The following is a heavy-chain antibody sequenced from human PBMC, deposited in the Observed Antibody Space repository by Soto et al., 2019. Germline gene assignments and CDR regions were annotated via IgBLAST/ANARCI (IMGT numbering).Heavy chain of an antibody. D-gene: IGHD4-4*01. CDR2: IYPGDSDT. V-gene: IGHV5-51*01. CDR1: GYSFTSYW. CDR3: ARHRRDYSNAYYYYYMDX. J-gene: IGHJ6*03. Sequence: PGESLKISCKGSGYSFTSYWIGWVRQMPGKGLEWMGIIYPGDSDTRYSPSFQGQVTISADKSISTAYLQWSSLMASDTAMYYCARHRRDYSNAYYYYYMDXWGKGTTVTVSS.